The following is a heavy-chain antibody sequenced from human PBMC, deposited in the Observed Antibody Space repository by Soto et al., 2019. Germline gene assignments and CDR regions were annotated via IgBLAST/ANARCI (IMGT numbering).Heavy chain of an antibody. D-gene: IGHD3-3*01. V-gene: IGHV3-48*04. J-gene: IGHJ4*02. CDR3: ARDQPFTRFLEWPPFDY. Sequence: GGSLRLSCAASGFTFSSYSMNWVRQAPGKGLEWVSYISSSSSTIYYADSVKGRFTISRDNAKNSLYLQMNSLRAEDTAVYYCARDQPFTRFLEWPPFDYWGQGTLVTVSS. CDR1: GFTFSSYS. CDR2: ISSSSSTI.